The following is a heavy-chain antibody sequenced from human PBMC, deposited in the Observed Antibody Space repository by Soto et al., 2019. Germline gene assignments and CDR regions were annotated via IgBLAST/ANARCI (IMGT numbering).Heavy chain of an antibody. CDR1: GGSISSGGYY. Sequence: SETLSLTCTVSGGSISSGGYYWSWIRQHPGKGLEWIGYIYYSGSTYYNPSLKSRVTISVDTSKNQFSLKLSSVTAADTAVYYCARFVVAATRGGFDPWGQGTLVTVS. CDR3: ARFVVAATRGGFDP. D-gene: IGHD2-15*01. V-gene: IGHV4-31*03. CDR2: IYYSGST. J-gene: IGHJ5*02.